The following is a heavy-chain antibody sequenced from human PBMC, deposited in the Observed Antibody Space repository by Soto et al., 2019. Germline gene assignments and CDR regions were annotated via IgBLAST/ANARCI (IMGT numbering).Heavy chain of an antibody. CDR1: GFTFSSYA. J-gene: IGHJ4*02. Sequence: GGSLRLSCAASGFTFSSYAMSWVRQAPGKGLEWVSAISGSGGSTYYADSVKGRFTISRDNSKNTLYLQMNSLRAEDTAVYYCAKLSHGVVVAAIFDYWGQGTLVTVSS. CDR2: ISGSGGST. CDR3: AKLSHGVVVAAIFDY. D-gene: IGHD2-15*01. V-gene: IGHV3-23*01.